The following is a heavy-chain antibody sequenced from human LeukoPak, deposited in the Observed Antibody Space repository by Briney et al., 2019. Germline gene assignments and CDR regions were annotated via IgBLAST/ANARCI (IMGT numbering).Heavy chain of an antibody. CDR3: AKDKGSSSSNWSYFGY. CDR1: GFTFSSYA. CDR2: ISGSGGST. D-gene: IGHD6-13*01. J-gene: IGHJ4*02. V-gene: IGHV3-23*01. Sequence: PGGSLRLSCAASGFTFSSYAMSWVRQAPGKGLEWVSAISGSGGSTYYADSVKGRFTISRDNSKNTLYLQMNSLRAEDTAVYYCAKDKGSSSSNWSYFGYWGQGTLVTVSS.